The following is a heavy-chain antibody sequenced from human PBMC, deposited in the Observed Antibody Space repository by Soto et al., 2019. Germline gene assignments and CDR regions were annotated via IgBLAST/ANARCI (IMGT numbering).Heavy chain of an antibody. V-gene: IGHV4-31*03. Sequence: QVPPQESGPGLVKPSHTLSLTCNVSGGYIRRGRYYWNWIRLHPGKGLEWIGNIYDNGITYYNPSLKSRVIKSEDTCKTPFSLRLSSVTAADTAVYYCARDRGFGMDVWGQGTTVTVSS. J-gene: IGHJ6*02. CDR3: ARDRGFGMDV. CDR1: GGYIRRGRYY. CDR2: IYDNGIT.